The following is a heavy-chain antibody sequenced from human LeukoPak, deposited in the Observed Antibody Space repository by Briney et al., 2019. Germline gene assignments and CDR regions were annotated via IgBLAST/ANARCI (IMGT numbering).Heavy chain of an antibody. J-gene: IGHJ4*02. CDR3: ARGIQLWKYYFDY. D-gene: IGHD5-18*01. Sequence: PGGSLRLSCAASGFTFSDYYMNWFRQAPGQGLEWVSYISSSGSTIHYADSVKGRFTISRDNAKNSLYLQMNSLRAEDTAVYYSARGIQLWKYYFDYWGQGTLVTVSS. CDR1: GFTFSDYY. V-gene: IGHV3-11*01. CDR2: ISSSGSTI.